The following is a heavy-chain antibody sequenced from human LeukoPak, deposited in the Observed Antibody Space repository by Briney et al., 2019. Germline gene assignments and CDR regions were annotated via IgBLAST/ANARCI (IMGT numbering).Heavy chain of an antibody. D-gene: IGHD3-22*01. CDR2: IYYSGST. CDR3: ARDPNYYDSSGYHYYYYGMDV. CDR1: GGSISSSSYY. Sequence: PSETLSLTCTVSGGSISSSSYYWGWIRRPPGKGLEWIGSIYYSGSTYYNPSLKSRVTISVDTSKNQFSLKLSSVTAADTAVYYCARDPNYYDSSGYHYYYYGMDVWGQGTTVTVSS. J-gene: IGHJ6*02. V-gene: IGHV4-39*07.